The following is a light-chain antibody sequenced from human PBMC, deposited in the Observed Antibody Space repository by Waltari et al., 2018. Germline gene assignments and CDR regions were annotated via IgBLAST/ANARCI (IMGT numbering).Light chain of an antibody. CDR1: SSNIGADYD. CDR2: ATN. V-gene: IGLV1-40*01. Sequence: QSVLTQPPSVYGAPGQTVTISCTGSSSNIGADYDVHWYQQLPGTAPKLLIYATNNRPSGVPARFSGSKSGTSASLAITGLQPEDEATYFCQSYDSSLRIFGGGTKLTVL. CDR3: QSYDSSLRI. J-gene: IGLJ2*01.